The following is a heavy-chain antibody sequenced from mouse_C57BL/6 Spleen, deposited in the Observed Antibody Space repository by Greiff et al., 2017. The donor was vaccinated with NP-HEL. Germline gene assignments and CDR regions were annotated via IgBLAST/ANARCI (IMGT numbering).Heavy chain of an antibody. CDR1: GYSFTDYN. D-gene: IGHD1-1*01. CDR3: ALSTTVVATRAMDY. CDR2: INPNYGTT. J-gene: IGHJ4*01. Sequence: VQLQQSGPELVKPGASVKISCKASGYSFTDYNMNWVKQSNGKSLEWIGVINPNYGTTSYNQKFKGKATLTVDQSSSTAYMQLNSLTSEDSAVYYCALSTTVVATRAMDYWGQGTSVTVSS. V-gene: IGHV1-39*01.